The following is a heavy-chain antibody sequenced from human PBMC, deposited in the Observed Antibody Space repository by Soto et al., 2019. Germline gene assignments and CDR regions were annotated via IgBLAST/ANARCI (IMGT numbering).Heavy chain of an antibody. CDR1: GFTFSDSY. D-gene: IGHD3-22*01. CDR3: AREGSSSGPDYEY. CDR2: TRNKASSYTR. V-gene: IGHV3-72*01. Sequence: EVQLVESGGGLVQPGGSLRLSCAASGFTFSDSYINWVRQAPGKGLEWVGRTRNKASSYTRDYAASVKGRFTISRDDSTLSLYLQMNRLKTEDTAVYYCAREGSSSGPDYEYWGQGTLVTVSS. J-gene: IGHJ4*02.